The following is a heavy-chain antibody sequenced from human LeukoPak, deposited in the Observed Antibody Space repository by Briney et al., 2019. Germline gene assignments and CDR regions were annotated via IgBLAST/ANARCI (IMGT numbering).Heavy chain of an antibody. J-gene: IGHJ4*02. CDR2: IYHSGST. CDR1: GVSISSNGYS. CDR3: ATGNPLLDY. V-gene: IGHV4-30-2*01. Sequence: PSQTLSLTCAVSGVSISSNGYSWSWIRQPPGKGLEWIGYIYHSGSTYYDPSLRSRVTISIDRSKNQFSLKLNSVTAADTAVYYCATGNPLLDYWGQGTLVTVSS. D-gene: IGHD1-26*01.